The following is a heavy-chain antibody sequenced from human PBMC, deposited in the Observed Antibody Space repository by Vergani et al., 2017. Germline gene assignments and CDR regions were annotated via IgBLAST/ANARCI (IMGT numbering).Heavy chain of an antibody. CDR3: ARRSGIVYDIFSGTQYFFDF. D-gene: IGHD3-9*01. CDR1: GGSIRRSSYY. J-gene: IGHJ4*02. CDR2: VYNTGTP. V-gene: IGHV4-39*02. Sequence: QLQLQQSGPGLVKPSETLSLTCTVSGGSIRRSSYYWGWIRQPPGKGLEWIGSVYNTGTPYYSPSLKSRVTMSVDTSKNHFSLRLNSLTAADTAVYYCARRSGIVYDIFSGTQYFFDFWGQGTLVTVSS.